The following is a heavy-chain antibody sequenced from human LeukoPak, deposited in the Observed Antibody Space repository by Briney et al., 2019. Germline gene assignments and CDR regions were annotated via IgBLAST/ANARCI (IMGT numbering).Heavy chain of an antibody. V-gene: IGHV5-51*01. CDR2: IYPGDSDT. D-gene: IGHD2-15*01. J-gene: IGHJ4*02. CDR3: ARPQGYCSGGSCYFIFDY. Sequence: GESLKISCKGSGYSFTSYWIGWVRQMPGKGLEWMGIIYPGDSDTRYSPSFQGQVTISADKSISTAYLQWSSLKASDTAMYYCARPQGYCSGGSCYFIFDYWGQGTLVTVFS. CDR1: GYSFTSYW.